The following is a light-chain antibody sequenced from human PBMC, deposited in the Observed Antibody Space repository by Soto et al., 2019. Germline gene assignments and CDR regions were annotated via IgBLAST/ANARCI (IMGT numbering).Light chain of an antibody. CDR1: QSVSSSY. CDR3: QQYGSSPLT. V-gene: IGKV3-20*01. Sequence: EIVLTQSPGTLSLSPGERATLSCRASQSVSSSYLAWYQQKPGQAPSLLIYGASSRATGIPDRFSGVGSGTDFTLTISRLEPEDFAVYYCQQYGSSPLTFGGGTKVDIK. J-gene: IGKJ4*01. CDR2: GAS.